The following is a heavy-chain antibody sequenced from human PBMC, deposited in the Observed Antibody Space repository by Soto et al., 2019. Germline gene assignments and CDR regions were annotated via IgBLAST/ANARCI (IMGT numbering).Heavy chain of an antibody. J-gene: IGHJ5*02. CDR3: VQYSSNWDFGP. CDR2: IFYSGGT. D-gene: IGHD6-13*01. Sequence: SETLSLTCTVSGGSILDSTYYWAWIRQSPGKGLEWIWTIFYSGGTFYNTSLESQVTMSVDTSKNQFSLKLSSVTAADTAVYYCVQYSSNWDFGPWGQGTLVTVSS. CDR1: GGSILDSTYY. V-gene: IGHV4-39*01.